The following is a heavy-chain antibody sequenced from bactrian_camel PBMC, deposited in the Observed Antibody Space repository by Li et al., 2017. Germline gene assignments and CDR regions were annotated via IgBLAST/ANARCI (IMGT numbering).Heavy chain of an antibody. V-gene: IGHV3S42*01. CDR2: INRLGTT. D-gene: IGHD6*01. Sequence: DVQLVESGGGSVQAGGSLRLSCDASGYTYIRYAMAWFRQAPGKEREGVAAINRLGTTSYVDSVKGRFTISKDNAKNTLYLQMNSLQPEDTAMYYCAAVWSGRSSYLTDPNQYSYWGQGTQVTVS. CDR1: GYTYIRYA. CDR3: AAVWSGRSSYLTDPNQYSY. J-gene: IGHJ4*01.